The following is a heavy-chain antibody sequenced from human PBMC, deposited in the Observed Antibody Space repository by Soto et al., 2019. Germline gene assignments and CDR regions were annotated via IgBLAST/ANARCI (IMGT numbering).Heavy chain of an antibody. J-gene: IGHJ4*02. V-gene: IGHV3-7*01. CDR3: ATGYSSITDYFDS. D-gene: IGHD6-13*01. Sequence: EVQLVESGGDLVQPGGSLRLSCAASGFTFSHSWMSWVRQAPGKGLEWVAIIKQDGSEEYYVDSVKGRFTISRDNAKNSLYLQMNSLRAEDTAIYYCATGYSSITDYFDSWGQGTLVTVSS. CDR1: GFTFSHSW. CDR2: IKQDGSEE.